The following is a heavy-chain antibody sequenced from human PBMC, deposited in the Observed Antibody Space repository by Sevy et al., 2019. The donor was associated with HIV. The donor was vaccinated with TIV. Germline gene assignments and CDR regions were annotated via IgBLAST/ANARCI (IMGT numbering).Heavy chain of an antibody. Sequence: GGSLRLSCAASGLMFSNYWMHWVRQAPGTGLVWVSRINNDGSNTDYADSVKGRFTVSRDNARNTLYLQMSSLRVEDTAVYYCARGKSYFDNSALMVLGIWGQGTMVTVSS. CDR1: GLMFSNYW. D-gene: IGHD3-22*01. V-gene: IGHV3-74*01. CDR2: INNDGSNT. CDR3: ARGKSYFDNSALMVLGI. J-gene: IGHJ3*02.